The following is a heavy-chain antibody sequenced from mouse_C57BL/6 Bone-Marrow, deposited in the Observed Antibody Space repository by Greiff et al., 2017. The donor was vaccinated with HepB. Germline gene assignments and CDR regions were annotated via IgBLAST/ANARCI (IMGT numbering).Heavy chain of an antibody. CDR1: GYTFTSYW. CDR2: IYPGSGST. J-gene: IGHJ3*01. V-gene: IGHV1-55*01. CDR3: AREENSSGYVAWFAY. D-gene: IGHD3-2*02. Sequence: QVQLQQPGAELVKPGASVKMSCKASGYTFTSYWITWVKQRTGQGLEWIGDIYPGSGSTNYNEKFKSKATLTVDTSSSTAYMQLSSLTSEDSAVYYCAREENSSGYVAWFAYWGQGTLVTVSA.